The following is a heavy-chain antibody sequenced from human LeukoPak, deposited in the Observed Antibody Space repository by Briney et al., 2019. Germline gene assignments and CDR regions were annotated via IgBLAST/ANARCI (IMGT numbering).Heavy chain of an antibody. CDR1: GFTFSSYW. J-gene: IGHJ4*02. V-gene: IGHV3-7*04. D-gene: IGHD7-27*01. Sequence: GGSLRLSCAASGFTFSSYWMSWVRQAPGKGLEWVANIEQDGSEKQYVDSVKGRFAISRDNAENSLYLQMNSLKAEDTAVYYCGRFTRSGDSVYWGQGTLVTVSS. CDR2: IEQDGSEK. CDR3: GRFTRSGDSVY.